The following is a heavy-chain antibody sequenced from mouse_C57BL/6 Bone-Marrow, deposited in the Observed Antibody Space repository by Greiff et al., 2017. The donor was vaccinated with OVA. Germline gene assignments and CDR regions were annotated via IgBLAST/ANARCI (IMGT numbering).Heavy chain of an antibody. CDR1: GFTFSSYG. D-gene: IGHD3-2*02. CDR3: ARHGCSGYVDY. Sequence: EVKVVESGGDLVKPGGSLKLSCAASGFTFSSYGMSWVRQTPHKRLEWVATISSGGSYTYYPDSVKGRFTISRDNAKNTLYLQMSSLKSEDTAMYYCARHGCSGYVDYWGQGTTLTVSS. J-gene: IGHJ2*01. V-gene: IGHV5-6*01. CDR2: ISSGGSYT.